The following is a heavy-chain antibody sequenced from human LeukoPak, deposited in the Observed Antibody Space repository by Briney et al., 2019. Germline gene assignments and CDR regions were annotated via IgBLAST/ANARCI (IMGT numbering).Heavy chain of an antibody. CDR2: IYYSGTT. J-gene: IGHJ4*02. V-gene: IGHV4-39*07. CDR3: ARVGYSYAALFYY. Sequence: SETLSLTCTVSGGSFSSSSNYWGWIRQPPGKGLEWIGSIYYSGTTYSNPSPRSRVTISVDTSKNQFSLKLSSVTAADTAVYYCARVGYSYAALFYYWGQGTLVTVSS. D-gene: IGHD5-18*01. CDR1: GGSFSSSSNY.